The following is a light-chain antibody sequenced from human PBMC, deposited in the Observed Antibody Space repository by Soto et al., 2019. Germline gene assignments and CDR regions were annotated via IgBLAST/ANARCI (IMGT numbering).Light chain of an antibody. Sequence: EIVMTQSPATLSVSPGERVTLSFRASQSVAKDLAWYQHKPGQAPRLLIHGASTRATGIPARFSGVGSGTEFTLTISSLQSEDFAVYYCQQYNKWPQTFGQGTRLEI. CDR1: QSVAKD. J-gene: IGKJ5*01. V-gene: IGKV3-15*01. CDR3: QQYNKWPQT. CDR2: GAS.